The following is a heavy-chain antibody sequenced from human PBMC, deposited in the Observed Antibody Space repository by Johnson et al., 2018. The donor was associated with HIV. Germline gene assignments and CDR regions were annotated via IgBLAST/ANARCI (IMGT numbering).Heavy chain of an antibody. V-gene: IGHV3-30*03. Sequence: ESGGGVVRPGGSLRLSCAASGFTFRSYAMHWVRQAPGKGLEWVGVISYDGSNKYYADSVKGRFTISRDNSKNTLYLQMNSLRAEDTAVYYCARDLAGHNAFDIWGQGTMVTVSS. J-gene: IGHJ3*02. CDR3: ARDLAGHNAFDI. CDR2: ISYDGSNK. CDR1: GFTFRSYA. D-gene: IGHD6-19*01.